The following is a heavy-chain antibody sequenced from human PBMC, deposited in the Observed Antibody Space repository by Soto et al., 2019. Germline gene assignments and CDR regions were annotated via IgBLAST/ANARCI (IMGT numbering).Heavy chain of an antibody. Sequence: QVQLVESGGGVVQPGRSLRLSCAASGFTFSSYGMHWVRQAPGKGLEWVAVISYDGSNKYYADSVKGRFTISRDNSKNTLYLQMNSLRAEDTAVYYCAKVRQQQLESWGQGTLVTVSS. J-gene: IGHJ4*02. CDR3: AKVRQQQLES. CDR1: GFTFSSYG. CDR2: ISYDGSNK. V-gene: IGHV3-30*18. D-gene: IGHD6-13*01.